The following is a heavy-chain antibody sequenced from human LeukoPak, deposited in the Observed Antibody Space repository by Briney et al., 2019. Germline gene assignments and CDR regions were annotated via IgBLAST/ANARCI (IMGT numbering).Heavy chain of an antibody. CDR3: AKALLSTVTELDY. D-gene: IGHD4-17*01. CDR2: VSGSGTT. J-gene: IGHJ4*02. V-gene: IGHV3-23*01. Sequence: GGSLRLSCAASGFTFSSYSMNWVRQAPGKGLEWVSSVSGSGTTYYADSVKGRFTISRDNSKNTLYLQMYSLRAEDTAVYYCAKALLSTVTELDYWGQGTLVTVSS. CDR1: GFTFSSYS.